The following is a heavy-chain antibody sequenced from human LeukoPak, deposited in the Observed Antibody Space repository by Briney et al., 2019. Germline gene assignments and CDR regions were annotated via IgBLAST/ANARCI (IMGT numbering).Heavy chain of an antibody. Sequence: GGSLRLSCAASGLTFSDYYMSWIRQAPGKGLEWVSYNSSSSSYTNYADSVKGRFTISRDNAKNSLYLQMNSLRAEDTAVYYCARSLGSGWYVDYWGQGTLVTVSS. CDR2: NSSSSSYT. V-gene: IGHV3-11*06. CDR1: GLTFSDYY. J-gene: IGHJ4*02. CDR3: ARSLGSGWYVDY. D-gene: IGHD6-19*01.